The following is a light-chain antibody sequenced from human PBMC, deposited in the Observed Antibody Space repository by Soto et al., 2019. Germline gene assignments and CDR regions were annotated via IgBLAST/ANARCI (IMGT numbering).Light chain of an antibody. CDR2: NAD. Sequence: DIKMTQSPSTLSASVGDRVTITYRASQDINRWLAWYQQKPGKAPKILIYNADTLESGVPSRFSGSGYGTEFILTISSLQPGDFATYYCLQHNSYPRTFGQGTKVDI. V-gene: IGKV1-5*01. CDR3: LQHNSYPRT. CDR1: QDINRW. J-gene: IGKJ1*01.